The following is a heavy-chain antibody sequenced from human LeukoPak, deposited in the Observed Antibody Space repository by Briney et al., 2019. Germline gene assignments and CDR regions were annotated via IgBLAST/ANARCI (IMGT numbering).Heavy chain of an antibody. V-gene: IGHV3-23*01. Sequence: GGSLRLSCAASGFTFSSYAMSWVRQAPGKGLEWISIINDSGGSTYYADSVKGRFTISRYNSKNTLYLQMNSLRAEDTAVYYCAKQSMPYYDSSGYHTDYWGQGTLVTVSS. CDR2: INDSGGST. CDR3: AKQSMPYYDSSGYHTDY. CDR1: GFTFSSYA. J-gene: IGHJ4*02. D-gene: IGHD3-22*01.